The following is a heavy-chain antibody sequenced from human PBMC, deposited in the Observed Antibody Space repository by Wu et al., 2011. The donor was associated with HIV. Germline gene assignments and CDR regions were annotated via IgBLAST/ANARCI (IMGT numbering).Heavy chain of an antibody. D-gene: IGHD1-26*01. Sequence: FSRYWIGWVRQSARKAWSGWGSSILVTLILDIARFQGQVTISADKSISTAYLQWSSLRASDTAMYYCARVAIEIRQYSGTYYFDYWGQGTLVTVSS. V-gene: IGHV5-51*01. CDR1: FSRYW. J-gene: IGHJ4*02. CDR3: ARVAIEIRQYSGTYYFDY. CDR2: SILVTLI.